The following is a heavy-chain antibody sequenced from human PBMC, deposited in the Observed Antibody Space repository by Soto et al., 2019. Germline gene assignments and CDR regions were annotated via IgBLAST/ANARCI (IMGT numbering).Heavy chain of an antibody. Sequence: ASVKVSCKASGYTFTGYYMHWVRQAPGQGLEWMGWINPNSGGTNYAQKFQGWVTMTRDTSISTAYMELSRLRSDDTAVYYCAIDSSDPSFRFDYWGQGTLVTVSS. D-gene: IGHD6-19*01. CDR2: INPNSGGT. V-gene: IGHV1-2*04. CDR3: AIDSSDPSFRFDY. CDR1: GYTFTGYY. J-gene: IGHJ4*02.